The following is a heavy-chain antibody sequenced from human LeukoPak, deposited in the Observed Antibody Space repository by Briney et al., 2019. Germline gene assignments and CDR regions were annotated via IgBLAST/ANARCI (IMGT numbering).Heavy chain of an antibody. CDR1: GFTFSSYE. Sequence: GGSLRLSCAASGFTFSSYEMNWVRQAPGKGLEWVSYISSSGSTIYYADSVKGRFTISRDNAKNSLYLQMNSLRAEDTAVYYCARENTVTRTSYYYYDMDVWGKGTTVTVSS. D-gene: IGHD4-17*01. J-gene: IGHJ6*04. CDR2: ISSSGSTI. CDR3: ARENTVTRTSYYYYDMDV. V-gene: IGHV3-48*03.